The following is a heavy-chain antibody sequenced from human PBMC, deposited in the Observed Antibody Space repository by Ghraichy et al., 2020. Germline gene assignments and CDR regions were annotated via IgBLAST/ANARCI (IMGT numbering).Heavy chain of an antibody. J-gene: IGHJ5*02. CDR1: GFSLSTSGVG. D-gene: IGHD3-3*01. CDR2: IYWDDDK. V-gene: IGHV2-5*02. Sequence: SGPTLVKPTQTLTLTCTFSGFSLSTSGVGVGWIRQPPGKALEWLALIYWDDDKRYSPSLKSRLTITKDTSKNQVVLTMTNMDPVDTATYYCAHRQIFGVVIDPAFDPWGQGTLVTVSS. CDR3: AHRQIFGVVIDPAFDP.